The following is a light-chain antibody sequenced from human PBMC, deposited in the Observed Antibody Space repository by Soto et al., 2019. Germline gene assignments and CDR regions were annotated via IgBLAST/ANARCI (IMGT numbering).Light chain of an antibody. Sequence: EVVMTQSPATLSVSPGERATLSCRASRTVTTNFAWYHQQPGQAPRLLIYGASIRATGIPARFSGSGSGTEFTPTIRRLQSEDFAVYYWQQHHEWPATFGLGTKV. CDR2: GAS. V-gene: IGKV3D-15*01. J-gene: IGKJ1*01. CDR3: QQHHEWPAT. CDR1: RTVTTN.